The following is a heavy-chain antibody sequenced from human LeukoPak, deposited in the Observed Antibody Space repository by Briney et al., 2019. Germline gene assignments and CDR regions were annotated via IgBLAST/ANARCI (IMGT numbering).Heavy chain of an antibody. Sequence: SETLSLTCTVSNGSISSYYWSWIRQPPGKGLEWIGYISYSGSTNYNPSLKSRVTISVDTSKNQFSLKLSSVTAADTAVFYRARHRYSSGWSDYDYWGQGTLVTVSS. CDR3: ARHRYSSGWSDYDY. J-gene: IGHJ4*02. CDR2: ISYSGST. V-gene: IGHV4-59*08. CDR1: NGSISSYY. D-gene: IGHD6-19*01.